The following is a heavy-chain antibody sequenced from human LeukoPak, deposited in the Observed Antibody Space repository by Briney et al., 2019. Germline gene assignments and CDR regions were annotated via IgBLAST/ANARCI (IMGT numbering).Heavy chain of an antibody. V-gene: IGHV3-7*01. CDR3: ARVASGSYYY. D-gene: IGHD1-26*01. Sequence: GGSLRLSCAASGFSFRSYWMDWVRQAPGKGLEWVANIEHDGIEKYFVDSVKGRFAISRDNAKNLLFLQMNNLRAEDTAVYYCARVASGSYYYWGQGTLVTVSS. CDR2: IEHDGIEK. CDR1: GFSFRSYW. J-gene: IGHJ4*02.